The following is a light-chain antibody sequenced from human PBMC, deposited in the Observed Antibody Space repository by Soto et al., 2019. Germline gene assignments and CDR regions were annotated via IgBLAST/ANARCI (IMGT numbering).Light chain of an antibody. Sequence: EIVPTQSPGTLSLSPGERAALSCRASQSVSGSYLAWYQHKPGQAHRLLIYDASSNATGIPDRFSGSGCGTDFTLTINRLEPEDFAVYYCQRSGGSVSFGGGTNVE. CDR1: QSVSGSY. CDR2: DAS. CDR3: QRSGGSVS. V-gene: IGKV3-20*01. J-gene: IGKJ4*01.